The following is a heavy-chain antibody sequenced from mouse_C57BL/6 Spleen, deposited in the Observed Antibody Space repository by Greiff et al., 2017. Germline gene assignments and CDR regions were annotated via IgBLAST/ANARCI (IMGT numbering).Heavy chain of an antibody. CDR2: ISYDGSN. CDR3: ARVIDDGYYPYAMDY. CDR1: GYSITSGYY. D-gene: IGHD2-3*01. Sequence: EVKLQESGPGLVKPSQSLSLTCSVTGYSITSGYYWNWIRQFPGNKLEWMGYISYDGSNNYNPSLKNRISITRDTSKNQFFLKLNSVTTEDTATYYCARVIDDGYYPYAMDYWGQGTSVTVSS. V-gene: IGHV3-6*01. J-gene: IGHJ4*01.